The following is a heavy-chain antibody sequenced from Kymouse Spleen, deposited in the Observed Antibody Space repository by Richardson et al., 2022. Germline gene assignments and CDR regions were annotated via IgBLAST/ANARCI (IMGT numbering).Heavy chain of an antibody. CDR1: GFTFSNAW. J-gene: IGHJ6*02. CDR2: IKSKTDGGTT. V-gene: IGHV3-15*01. CDR3: TTERLIRDYYYYGMDV. D-gene: IGHD2-8*01. Sequence: EVQLVESGGGLVKPGGSLRLSCAASGFTFSNAWMSWVRQAPGKGLEWVGRIKSKTDGGTTDYAAPVKGRFTISRDDSKNTLYLQMNSLKTEDTAVYYCTTERLIRDYYYYGMDVWGQGTTVTVSS.